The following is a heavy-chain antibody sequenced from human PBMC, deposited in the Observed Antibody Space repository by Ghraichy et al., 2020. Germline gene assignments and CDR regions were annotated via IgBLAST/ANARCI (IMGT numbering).Heavy chain of an antibody. CDR3: AREGWTQAGSVLNYMDV. J-gene: IGHJ6*03. CDR1: GGTFSSYA. Sequence: SVKVSCKASGGTFSSYAISWVRQAPGQGLEWMGGIIPIFGTANYAQKFQGRVTITADKSTSTAYMELSSLRSEDTAVYYCAREGWTQAGSVLNYMDVWGKGTTVTVSS. CDR2: IIPIFGTA. V-gene: IGHV1-69*06. D-gene: IGHD5-18*01.